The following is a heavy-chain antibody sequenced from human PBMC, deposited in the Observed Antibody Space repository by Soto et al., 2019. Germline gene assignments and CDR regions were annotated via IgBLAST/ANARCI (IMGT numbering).Heavy chain of an antibody. Sequence: EVQLLESGGGLVQPGGSLRLSCAASGFTFSSYAMSWVRQAPGKGLEWVSAISGSGGSTYYADSVKGRFTISRDNSKNTLYLQMNSLRAEDTAVYYCARVWGEGSSSWTELPTSTNYYYYGMDVWGQGTTVTVSS. J-gene: IGHJ6*02. D-gene: IGHD6-13*01. CDR2: ISGSGGST. V-gene: IGHV3-23*01. CDR1: GFTFSSYA. CDR3: ARVWGEGSSSWTELPTSTNYYYYGMDV.